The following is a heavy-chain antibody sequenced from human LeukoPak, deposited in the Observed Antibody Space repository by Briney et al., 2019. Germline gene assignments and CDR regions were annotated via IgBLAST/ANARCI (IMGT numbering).Heavy chain of an antibody. CDR3: ARDETAMVGGHAFDI. CDR1: GFTFSSYA. CDR2: ISYDGSNK. D-gene: IGHD5-18*01. Sequence: QSGGSLRLSCAASGFTFSSYAMHWVRQAPGKGLEWVAVISYDGSNKYYADSVKGRFTISRDNSKNTLYLQMNSLRAEDTAVYYCARDETAMVGGHAFDIWGQGTMVTVSS. J-gene: IGHJ3*02. V-gene: IGHV3-30*04.